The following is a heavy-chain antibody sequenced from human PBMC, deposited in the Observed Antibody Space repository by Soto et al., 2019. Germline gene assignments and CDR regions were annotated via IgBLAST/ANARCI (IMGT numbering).Heavy chain of an antibody. V-gene: IGHV3-23*01. Sequence: GGSLRLSCAASGFTFSSYAMSWVRQAPGKGLEWVSAISGSGGSTYYADSVKGRFTISRDNSKNTLYLQMNSLRAEDTAVYYCAKRKAQWMGDYYYYYMDVWGKGTTVTVSS. J-gene: IGHJ6*03. CDR2: ISGSGGST. D-gene: IGHD6-19*01. CDR3: AKRKAQWMGDYYYYYMDV. CDR1: GFTFSSYA.